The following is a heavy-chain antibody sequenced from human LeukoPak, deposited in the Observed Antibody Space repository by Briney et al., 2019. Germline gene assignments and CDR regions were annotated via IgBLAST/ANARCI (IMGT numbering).Heavy chain of an antibody. Sequence: GGSLRLSCAASGFTVSSNYMSWVRQAPGKGLEWVSSISSSSSYIYYADSVRGRFTISRDNAKNSLYLQMNSLRAEDTAVYYCARDPGSIAAHWGQGTLVTVSS. J-gene: IGHJ4*02. CDR3: ARDPGSIAAH. CDR2: ISSSSSYI. CDR1: GFTVSSNY. D-gene: IGHD6-6*01. V-gene: IGHV3-21*01.